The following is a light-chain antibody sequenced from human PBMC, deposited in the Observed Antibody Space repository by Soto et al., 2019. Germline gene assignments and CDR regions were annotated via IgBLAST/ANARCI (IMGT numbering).Light chain of an antibody. V-gene: IGKV1-39*01. CDR1: QSISTY. J-gene: IGKJ1*01. Sequence: DIQMTQSPSSLSASVGDRVTITCRASQSISTYLNWYQHKPGKAPRLLIYGASSLRSGVPSRFSGGGSGTEFTLTISSLQPEDFATYYCQQSYGTPPWTFGHGTMVEIK. CDR3: QQSYGTPPWT. CDR2: GAS.